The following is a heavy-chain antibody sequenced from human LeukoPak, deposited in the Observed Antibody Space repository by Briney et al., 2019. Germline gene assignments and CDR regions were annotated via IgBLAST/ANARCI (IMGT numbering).Heavy chain of an antibody. CDR2: ISGSGVST. V-gene: IGHV3-23*01. Sequence: GGSLRLSCAASGFTFSSYAMSWVRQAPGKGLEWVSAISGSGVSTYYADSVKGRFTISRDNSKNTLYLQMNSLRAEDTAVYYCAKGASITMIVVVIYMDVWGKGTTVTVSS. CDR3: AKGASITMIVVVIYMDV. CDR1: GFTFSSYA. J-gene: IGHJ6*03. D-gene: IGHD3-22*01.